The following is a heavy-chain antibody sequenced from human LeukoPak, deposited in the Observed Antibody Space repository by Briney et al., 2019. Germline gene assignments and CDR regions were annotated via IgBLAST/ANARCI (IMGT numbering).Heavy chain of an antibody. V-gene: IGHV3-20*04. CDR3: GRVYCSTTSCSDYYDYYMDV. J-gene: IGHJ6*03. Sequence: SGGSLRLSCAASGFRFDDYGMSWVRHVPGKGLEWVSGTNWDGASTGYADSVKGRFTISRDNVKNFLYLQMNSLRVEDTALYFCGRVYCSTTSCSDYYDYYMDVWGKGTTVTVSS. CDR2: TNWDGAST. CDR1: GFRFDDYG. D-gene: IGHD2-2*01.